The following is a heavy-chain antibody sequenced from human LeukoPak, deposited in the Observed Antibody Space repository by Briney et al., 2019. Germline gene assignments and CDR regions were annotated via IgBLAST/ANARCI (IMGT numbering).Heavy chain of an antibody. Sequence: ASVKVSCKASGYTFTSYDINGVRQATGQGREWMGWMNPNSGNTGYAQKFQGRVTITRNTSISTAYMELSDLRSDDTAVYYCARAPSMFGASMYYYYMDVWGKGTTVTVSS. CDR2: MNPNSGNT. J-gene: IGHJ6*03. D-gene: IGHD3-3*01. CDR1: GYTFTSYD. V-gene: IGHV1-8*03. CDR3: ARAPSMFGASMYYYYMDV.